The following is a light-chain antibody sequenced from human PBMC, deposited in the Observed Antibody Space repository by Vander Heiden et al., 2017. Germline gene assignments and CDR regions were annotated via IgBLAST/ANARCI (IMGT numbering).Light chain of an antibody. CDR2: EDN. CDR3: QSYDSSNHAV. J-gene: IGLJ7*01. Sequence: NFMLTQPHSVSESPGKTVTISCTRSSGSIASNYVQWYQQRPGSSPTTVIYEDNQRPSGVPDRFSGSIDSSSNSASLTISGLKTEGEADYYCQSYDSSNHAVFGGGTQLTVL. V-gene: IGLV6-57*01. CDR1: SGSIASNY.